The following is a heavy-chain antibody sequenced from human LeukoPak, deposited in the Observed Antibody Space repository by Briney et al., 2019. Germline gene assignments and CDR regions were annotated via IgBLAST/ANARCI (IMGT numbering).Heavy chain of an antibody. Sequence: GESLKISCKGSGYSFTSYWIGWVRQMPGKGLEWMGIIYPGDSDTRYSPSFQGQVTISADKSISTAYLQWSSLKASDTAMYYCAGPVGGIAARLTQDAFDIWGQGTMVTVSS. CDR1: GYSFTSYW. D-gene: IGHD6-6*01. V-gene: IGHV5-51*01. CDR3: AGPVGGIAARLTQDAFDI. CDR2: IYPGDSDT. J-gene: IGHJ3*02.